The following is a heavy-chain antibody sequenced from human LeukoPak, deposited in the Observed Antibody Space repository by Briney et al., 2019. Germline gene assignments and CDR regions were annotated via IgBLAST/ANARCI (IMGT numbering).Heavy chain of an antibody. D-gene: IGHD2-21*01. V-gene: IGHV3-30*02. J-gene: IGHJ4*02. CDR3: ARAPVTSCRGAYCYPFDY. CDR1: GFTFSSYG. Sequence: GGSLRLSCAASGFTFSSYGMQWVRQAPGKGLEWVAFIRYDGSNKYYADSVRGRFTISRDNSKNTLYLQMNSLRVDDAAVYYCARAPVTSCRGAYCYPFDYWGQGTLVTVSS. CDR2: IRYDGSNK.